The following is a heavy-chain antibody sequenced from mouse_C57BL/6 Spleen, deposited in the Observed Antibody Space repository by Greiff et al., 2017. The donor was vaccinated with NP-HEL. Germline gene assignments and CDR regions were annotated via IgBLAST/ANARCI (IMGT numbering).Heavy chain of an antibody. J-gene: IGHJ1*03. Sequence: EVQLQQSGPELVKPGASVKIPCKASGYTFTDYNMDWVKQSHGKSLEWIGDINPNNGGTIYNQKFKGKATLTVDKSSSTAYRELRSLTSEDTAVYYCARGGFITTVVADWYFDVWGTGTTVTVSS. V-gene: IGHV1-18*01. D-gene: IGHD1-1*01. CDR2: INPNNGGT. CDR3: ARGGFITTVVADWYFDV. CDR1: GYTFTDYN.